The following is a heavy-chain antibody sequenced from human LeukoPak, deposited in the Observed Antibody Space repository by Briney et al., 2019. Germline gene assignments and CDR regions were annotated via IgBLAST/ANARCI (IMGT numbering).Heavy chain of an antibody. D-gene: IGHD2-2*01. Sequence: GASVKVSCKASGYTFTSYYMHWVRQAPGQGLEWMGIINPSGGSTSYAQKFQGRVTMTRDMSTSTVYMELSSLRSEDTAVYYCARVSRYCSSTSCYAYFDYWGQGTLVTVSS. V-gene: IGHV1-46*01. CDR2: INPSGGST. CDR1: GYTFTSYY. J-gene: IGHJ4*02. CDR3: ARVSRYCSSTSCYAYFDY.